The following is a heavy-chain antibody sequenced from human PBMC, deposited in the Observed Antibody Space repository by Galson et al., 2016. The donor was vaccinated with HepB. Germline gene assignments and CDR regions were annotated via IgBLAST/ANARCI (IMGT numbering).Heavy chain of an antibody. CDR1: GFTVSSNY. J-gene: IGHJ4*02. D-gene: IGHD3-22*01. Sequence: SLRLSCAASGFTVSSNYMSWVRQAPGKGLEWVSVIYAGGSTYYADSVKGRFTISRDHSKNTLYLQMNSLRAEDTAVYFCARERVYDSSGYYQHRFFDYWGQGTLVTVSS. CDR2: IYAGGST. V-gene: IGHV3-53*01. CDR3: ARERVYDSSGYYQHRFFDY.